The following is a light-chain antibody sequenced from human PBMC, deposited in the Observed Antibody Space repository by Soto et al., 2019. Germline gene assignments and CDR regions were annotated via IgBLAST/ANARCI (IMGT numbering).Light chain of an antibody. CDR3: SSYTSSNTLV. V-gene: IGLV2-14*01. CDR1: SSVVCAYNY. J-gene: IGLJ2*01. Sequence: QSALTQPASVSGSPGQSITISCTGTSSVVCAYNYVSWYQQHPGKAPKLMIFEVSDRPSGVSNRFSGSKSGNTASLTISGLQAEDEADYYCSSYTSSNTLVFGGGTKVTVL. CDR2: EVS.